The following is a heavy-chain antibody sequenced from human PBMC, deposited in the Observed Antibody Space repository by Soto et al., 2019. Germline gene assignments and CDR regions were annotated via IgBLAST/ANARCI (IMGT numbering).Heavy chain of an antibody. D-gene: IGHD6-19*01. CDR2: IYYSGST. CDR1: SGSISSSNW. CDR3: AKIPGIAVAGTDWFDP. Sequence: PSETLSLTCAVSSGSISSSNWWSWVRQPPGKGLEWIGSIYYSGSTYHNPSLKSRVTISVDTSKNQFSLKLSSVTAADTAVYYCAKIPGIAVAGTDWFDPWGQGTLVTVSS. V-gene: IGHV4-39*01. J-gene: IGHJ5*02.